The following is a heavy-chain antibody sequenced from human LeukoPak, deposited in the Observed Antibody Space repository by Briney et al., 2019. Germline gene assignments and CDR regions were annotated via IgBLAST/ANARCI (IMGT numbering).Heavy chain of an antibody. CDR2: IYYSGST. V-gene: IGHV4-59*01. J-gene: IGHJ3*02. Sequence: SETLSLTCTVSGGSISSYYWSWIRQPPGKGLEWIGYIYYSGSTNYNPSLKSRVTISVDTSKNQFSLKLSSVTAADTAVYCCARQGTYYYGSGSPPPAFDIWGQGTMVTVSS. D-gene: IGHD3-10*01. CDR3: ARQGTYYYGSGSPPPAFDI. CDR1: GGSISSYY.